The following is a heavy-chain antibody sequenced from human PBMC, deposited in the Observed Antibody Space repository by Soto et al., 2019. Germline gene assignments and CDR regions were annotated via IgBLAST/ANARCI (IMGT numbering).Heavy chain of an antibody. CDR1: GFSLSNARMG. CDR3: ARIRMYSSGWYKSFFFDY. J-gene: IGHJ4*02. V-gene: IGHV2-26*01. CDR2: IFSNDEK. D-gene: IGHD6-19*01. Sequence: QVTLKESGPVLVKPTETLTLTCTVSGFSLSNARMGVSWIRQPPGKALEWLAHIFSNDEKSYSTSLKSRLTISKNTSKSQVVLTMTNMDPVDTATYYCARIRMYSSGWYKSFFFDYWGQGTLVTVSS.